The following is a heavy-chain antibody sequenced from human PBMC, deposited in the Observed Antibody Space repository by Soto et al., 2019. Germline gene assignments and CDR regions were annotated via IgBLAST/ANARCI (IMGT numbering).Heavy chain of an antibody. V-gene: IGHV3-72*01. CDR3: ARLGGWSGRSSGMDV. CDR2: IRRKANSYTT. J-gene: IGHJ6*02. D-gene: IGHD6-19*01. CDR1: GLIFSDYH. Sequence: EVQLVESGGGLVQPGGSLRLSCAASGLIFSDYHMDWVRQAPGKGLEWVGRIRRKANSYTTEYAASVKGRFTISRDDSKNSLSLKMNSLKRYDTAVYYCARLGGWSGRSSGMDVWGQGPRVSVSS.